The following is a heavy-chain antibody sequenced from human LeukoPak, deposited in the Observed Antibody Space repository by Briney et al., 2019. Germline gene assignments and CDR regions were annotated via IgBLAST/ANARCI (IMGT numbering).Heavy chain of an antibody. J-gene: IGHJ6*03. CDR3: ARDFRSGLGYYYYMDV. Sequence: GGSLRLSCAASGYTFSSYSMNWVRQAPGKGLEWVSYISSSSSTIHYADSVKGRFTISRDNAKNSLYLQMNSLRAEDTAVYYCARDFRSGLGYYYYMDVWGKGTTVTVSS. CDR1: GYTFSSYS. D-gene: IGHD3-10*01. V-gene: IGHV3-48*04. CDR2: ISSSSSTI.